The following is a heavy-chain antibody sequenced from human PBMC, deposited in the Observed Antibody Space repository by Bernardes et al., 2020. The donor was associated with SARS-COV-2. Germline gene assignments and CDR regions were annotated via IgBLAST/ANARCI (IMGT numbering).Heavy chain of an antibody. CDR2: IYYSGST. J-gene: IGHJ4*02. CDR1: GGSFSSYY. V-gene: IGHV4-59*01. CDR3: AREGSGWSTNSYSFAH. Sequence: SETLSLTCTVSGGSFSSYYWTWIRQPPGKGLEWIGYIYYSGSTHYNPSLKSRVTISVDTSKNQFSLKLNSVTAADTAVYYCAREGSGWSTNSYSFAHWGQGTLSTVSS. D-gene: IGHD6-13*01.